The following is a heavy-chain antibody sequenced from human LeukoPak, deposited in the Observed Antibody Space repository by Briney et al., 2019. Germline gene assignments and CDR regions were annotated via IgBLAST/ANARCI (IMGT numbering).Heavy chain of an antibody. J-gene: IGHJ4*02. D-gene: IGHD4-17*01. CDR3: AREGDRYGDYPGY. V-gene: IGHV3-7*01. CDR1: GFTFSSYW. CDR2: IKQDGSEK. Sequence: TGGSLRLSCAASGFTFSSYWMSWVRQAPGKGLEWVANIKQDGSEKYYVDSVKGRFTISRDNAKNSLYLQMNSLRAEDTAVYYCAREGDRYGDYPGYWGQGTLVTVSS.